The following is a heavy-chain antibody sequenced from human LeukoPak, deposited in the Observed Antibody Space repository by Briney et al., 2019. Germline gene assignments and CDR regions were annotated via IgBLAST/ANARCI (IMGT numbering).Heavy chain of an antibody. J-gene: IGHJ4*02. CDR2: INHSGST. CDR1: GGSFSGYY. CDR3: ARVGVITMIVNY. Sequence: SETLSLTCAVYGGSFSGYYWSWIRQPPGKGLEWIGEINHSGSTNYDPSLKSRVTISVDTSKNQFSLKLSSVTAADTAVYYCARVGVITMIVNYWGQGTLVTVSS. D-gene: IGHD3-22*01. V-gene: IGHV4-34*01.